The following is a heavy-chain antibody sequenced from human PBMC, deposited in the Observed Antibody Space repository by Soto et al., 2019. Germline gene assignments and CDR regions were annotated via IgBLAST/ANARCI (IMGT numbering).Heavy chain of an antibody. CDR1: GFTFNSYA. D-gene: IGHD3-22*01. CDR2: ISYDGSNK. J-gene: IGHJ4*02. Sequence: VQLLESGGGLVQPGGSLRLSCAASGFTFNSYAMSWVRQAPGKGLEWVAVISYDGSNKYYADSVKGRFTISRDNSKNTLYLQMNSLRAEDTAVYYCAKSGVVISSSYFDYWGQGTLVTVSS. CDR3: AKSGVVISSSYFDY. V-gene: IGHV3-30*18.